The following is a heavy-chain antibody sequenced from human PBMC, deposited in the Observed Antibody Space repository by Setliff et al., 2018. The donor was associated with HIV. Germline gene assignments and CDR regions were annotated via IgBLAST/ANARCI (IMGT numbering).Heavy chain of an antibody. CDR1: GGYISSSSFY. Sequence: SETLSLTCTVSGGYISSSSFYWGWIRQPPGKGLEWIGSIFYNGNTYYNPSLKSRVTISVDTSKNQFSLKLTPVTAADTAVYYCARGGGPTVVSNFAYWGQGTLVTVSS. D-gene: IGHD4-17*01. V-gene: IGHV4-39*07. J-gene: IGHJ4*02. CDR3: ARGGGPTVVSNFAY. CDR2: IFYNGNT.